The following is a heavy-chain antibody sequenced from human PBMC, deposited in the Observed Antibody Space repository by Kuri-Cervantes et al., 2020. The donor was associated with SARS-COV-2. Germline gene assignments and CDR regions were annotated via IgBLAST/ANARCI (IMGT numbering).Heavy chain of an antibody. Sequence: GESLKISCAASGFTFSSYGMHWVRQAPGKGLEWVAFIRYDGSNKYYADSVKGRFTISRDNSENTLYLQMNSLRAEDTAVYYCAKRGIATAVAGLRPYYYYYMDVWGKGTTVTVSS. CDR2: IRYDGSNK. J-gene: IGHJ6*03. CDR1: GFTFSSYG. CDR3: AKRGIATAVAGLRPYYYYYMDV. D-gene: IGHD6-19*01. V-gene: IGHV3-30*02.